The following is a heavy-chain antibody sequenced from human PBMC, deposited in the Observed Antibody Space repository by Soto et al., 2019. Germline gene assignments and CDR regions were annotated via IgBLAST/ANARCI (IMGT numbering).Heavy chain of an antibody. J-gene: IGHJ5*02. CDR2: TNPGDSYI. D-gene: IGHD6-13*01. V-gene: IGHV5-51*01. Sequence: GESLKISCQGSGYSFTNYWIGWMRQMPGKGLEYMGITNPGDSYINYSPSFQGHVTISADKSISTAYLQWSSLKASDTAMYYCARLPLAAAYSDANTWGQGTLVTV. CDR3: ARLPLAAAYSDANT. CDR1: GYSFTNYW.